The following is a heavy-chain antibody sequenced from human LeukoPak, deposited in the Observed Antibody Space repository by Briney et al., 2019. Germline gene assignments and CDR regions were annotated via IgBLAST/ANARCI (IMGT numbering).Heavy chain of an antibody. V-gene: IGHV1-69*13. Sequence: SVKVSCKASGGTFSSYAISWVRQAPGQGLEWMGGIIPIFGTANYAQKFQGRVTITADESTSTAYMELSSLRSEDTAMYYCARVVAPTRSRAFDIWGQGTMVTVSS. CDR3: ARVVAPTRSRAFDI. CDR1: GGTFSSYA. D-gene: IGHD1-26*01. CDR2: IIPIFGTA. J-gene: IGHJ3*02.